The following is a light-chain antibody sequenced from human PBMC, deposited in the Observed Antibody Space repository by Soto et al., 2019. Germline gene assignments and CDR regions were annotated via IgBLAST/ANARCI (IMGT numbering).Light chain of an antibody. CDR3: QQYNNWPPET. CDR2: DAS. V-gene: IGKV1-5*01. CDR1: QSIGRW. J-gene: IGKJ1*01. Sequence: DIQMTQSPSTLSAFVGDRVTITCRASQSIGRWLAWYQQKPGKAPKLLIYDASSLESGVPSRFSGSGSGTEFTLTISSLQPDDFAVYYCQQYNNWPPETFGQGTKVDI.